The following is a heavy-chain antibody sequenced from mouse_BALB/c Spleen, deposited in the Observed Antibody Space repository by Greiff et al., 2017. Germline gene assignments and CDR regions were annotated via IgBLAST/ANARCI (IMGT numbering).Heavy chain of an antibody. CDR2: IWSGGST. CDR3: ARNSLYRPYYAMDY. V-gene: IGHV2-2*02. D-gene: IGHD2-14*01. Sequence: VMLVESGPGLVQPSQSLSITCTVSGFSLTSYGVHWVRQSPGKGLEWLGVIWSGGSTDYNAAFISRLSISKDNSKSQVFFKMNSLQANDTAIYYCARNSLYRPYYAMDYWGQGTSVTVSS. CDR1: GFSLTSYG. J-gene: IGHJ4*01.